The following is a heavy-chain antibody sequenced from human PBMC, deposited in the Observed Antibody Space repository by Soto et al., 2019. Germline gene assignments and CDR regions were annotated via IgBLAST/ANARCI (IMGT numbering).Heavy chain of an antibody. CDR1: GGTFSSYA. CDR2: IIPIFGTA. Sequence: ASVKVSCKASGGTFSSYAISWVRQAPGQGLEWMGGIIPIFGTANYAQKFQGRVTITADESTSTAYMELSSLRSEDTAVYYCARRRYNWNDADEKRDYYYGMDVWG. D-gene: IGHD1-1*01. CDR3: ARRRYNWNDADEKRDYYYGMDV. J-gene: IGHJ6*02. V-gene: IGHV1-69*13.